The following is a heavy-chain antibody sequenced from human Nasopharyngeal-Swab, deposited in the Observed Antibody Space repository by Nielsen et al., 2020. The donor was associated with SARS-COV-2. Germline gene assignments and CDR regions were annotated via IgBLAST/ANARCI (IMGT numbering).Heavy chain of an antibody. Sequence: GESLKISCAASGFTFSAYGMNWVRQAPGKGPEWVSSISISSRYIYYADSLKGRFTISRDNAKSSLYLQMNSLRAEDTAVYYCADISYSSIDYWGQGTLVTVSS. CDR3: ADISYSSIDY. V-gene: IGHV3-21*01. D-gene: IGHD6-19*01. CDR1: GFTFSAYG. J-gene: IGHJ4*02. CDR2: ISISSRYI.